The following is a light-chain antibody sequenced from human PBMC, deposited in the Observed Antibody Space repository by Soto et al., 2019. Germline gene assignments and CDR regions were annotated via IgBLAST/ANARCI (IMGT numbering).Light chain of an antibody. Sequence: QSALTQPASVSGSPGQSITISCTGTSRDVGAYNFVSWYQQHPGKVPKRMIFDVSSRPSGVSDRVSGSKSGNTASLTSSGLQAEDEGDYYCSSYTSSSTHVFGSGTKLTVL. CDR3: SSYTSSSTHV. V-gene: IGLV2-14*03. CDR2: DVS. J-gene: IGLJ1*01. CDR1: SRDVGAYNF.